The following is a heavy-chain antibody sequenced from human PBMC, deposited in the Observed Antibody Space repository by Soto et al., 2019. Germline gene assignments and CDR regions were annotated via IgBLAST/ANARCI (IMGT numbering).Heavy chain of an antibody. CDR1: GGSIYTYY. V-gene: IGHV4-59*12. CDR3: ARTGTTDY. CDR2: ISDGGST. Sequence: PSETLSLTCNVSGGSIYTYYWNWIRQSPGKGLEWIGYISDGGSTNYNPSLKSRVTISVDKSKNQFSLKLSSVTAADTAVYYCARTGTTDYWGQGTLVTVSS. J-gene: IGHJ4*02. D-gene: IGHD1-7*01.